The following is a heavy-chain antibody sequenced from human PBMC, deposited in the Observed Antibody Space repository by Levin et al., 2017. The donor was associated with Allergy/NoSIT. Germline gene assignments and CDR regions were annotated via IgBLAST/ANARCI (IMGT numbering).Heavy chain of an antibody. V-gene: IGHV3-49*03. J-gene: IGHJ4*02. D-gene: IGHD4-17*01. Sequence: GGSLRLSCTASRFTFGDYAMSWFRQAPGKGLEWVGFIRSKVYGGTTEYAASVKGRFTISRDDSKSIAYLQMNSLKIEDTAVYYCTRDLDYGDYSTVFSPYWGQGTLVTVSS. CDR3: TRDLDYGDYSTVFSPY. CDR2: IRSKVYGGTT. CDR1: RFTFGDYA.